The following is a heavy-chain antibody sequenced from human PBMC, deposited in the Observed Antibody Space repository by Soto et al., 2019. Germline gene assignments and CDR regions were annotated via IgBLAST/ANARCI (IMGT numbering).Heavy chain of an antibody. CDR3: ARGTYYYGSGSYYPFDY. D-gene: IGHD3-10*01. Sequence: SETLSLTCTVSGGSIRSYYWSWIRQPPGKGLEWIGYIYYSGSTKYNPSLKSRVTISVDSSKNQFSLKLSSVTAADTAVYYCARGTYYYGSGSYYPFDYWGQGTLVTVSS. J-gene: IGHJ4*02. CDR1: GGSIRSYY. CDR2: IYYSGST. V-gene: IGHV4-59*08.